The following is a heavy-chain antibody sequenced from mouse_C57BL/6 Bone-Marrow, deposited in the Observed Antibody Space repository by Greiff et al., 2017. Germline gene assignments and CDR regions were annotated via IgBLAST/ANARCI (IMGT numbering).Heavy chain of an antibody. Sequence: VKLQQPGAELVKPGASVKMSCKASGYTFTSYWITWVKQRPGQGLEWIGDIYPGSGSTNYNEKFKSKATLTVDTSSSTAYMQLSSLTSEDSAVYYCARGGYYGRGAMDYWGQGTSVTVSS. CDR2: IYPGSGST. D-gene: IGHD1-2*01. CDR1: GYTFTSYW. J-gene: IGHJ4*01. CDR3: ARGGYYGRGAMDY. V-gene: IGHV1-55*01.